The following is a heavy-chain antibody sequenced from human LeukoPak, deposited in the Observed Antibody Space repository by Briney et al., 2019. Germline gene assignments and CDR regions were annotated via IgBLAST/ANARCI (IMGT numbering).Heavy chain of an antibody. Sequence: SETLSLTCSVSGGSISSYYWSWIRQPPGKGLEWFGYIYYSGSTNYNPSLKSRVTISVDTSKNQFSLKLSSVTAADTAVYYCARGGSGYSYGYDIDYWGQGTLVTVSS. CDR3: ARGGSGYSYGYDIDY. J-gene: IGHJ4*02. V-gene: IGHV4-59*01. D-gene: IGHD5-18*01. CDR2: IYYSGST. CDR1: GGSISSYY.